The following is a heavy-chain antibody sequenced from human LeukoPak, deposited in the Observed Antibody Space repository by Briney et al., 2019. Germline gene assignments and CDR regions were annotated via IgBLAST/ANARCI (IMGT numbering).Heavy chain of an antibody. CDR1: GFAVSSNY. CDR3: ARDFSGVDYFDY. Sequence: PGGSLRLSCAVSGFAVSSNYMTWVRQAPGKGLEWVSVIYSGGSTYYADSVKGRFTISRGNSENTVYLQMSSLRAEDTAVYYCARDFSGVDYFDYWGQGTLVTVSS. D-gene: IGHD3-10*01. CDR2: IYSGGST. J-gene: IGHJ4*02. V-gene: IGHV3-53*01.